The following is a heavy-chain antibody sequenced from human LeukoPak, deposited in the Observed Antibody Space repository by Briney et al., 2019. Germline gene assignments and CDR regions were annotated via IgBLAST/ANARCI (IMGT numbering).Heavy chain of an antibody. CDR2: IASDGRDK. CDR3: ARDLRRIAAYYFDF. D-gene: IGHD6-25*01. Sequence: GRSLRLSCVASGFTFSGYEMNWVRQAPGKGLEWVAVIASDGRDKHHAESVKGRFTISRDNSKSTLYLQTNSLRAEDTAVYYCARDLRRIAAYYFDFWGQGTLVTVSS. CDR1: GFTFSGYE. J-gene: IGHJ4*02. V-gene: IGHV3-30*03.